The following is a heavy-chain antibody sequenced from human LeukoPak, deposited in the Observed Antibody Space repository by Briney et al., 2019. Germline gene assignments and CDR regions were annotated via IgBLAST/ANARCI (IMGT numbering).Heavy chain of an antibody. V-gene: IGHV4-4*07. CDR1: DGSMKSYH. CDR2: IYTSGST. CDR3: ARGLLTARARDAFDI. D-gene: IGHD7-27*01. J-gene: IGHJ3*02. Sequence: SETLSLTCSVSDGSMKSYHWSWIRQPAGKGLEWIGRIYTSGSTDYNPSLMSRVTMSVDTSKNQFSLKLRSMTAADTAVYCSARGLLTARARDAFDIWGQGTMVTVSS.